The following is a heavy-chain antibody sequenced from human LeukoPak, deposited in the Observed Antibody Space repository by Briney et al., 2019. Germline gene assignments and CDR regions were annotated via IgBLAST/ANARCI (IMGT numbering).Heavy chain of an antibody. CDR1: GYTFTGYY. CDR2: INPNSGAI. V-gene: IGHV1-2*06. Sequence: ASLKVSCKPSGYTFTGYYMHWVRQAPGQGLEWMGRINPNSGAINYAQKFQGRVTMTRDTSIGTAYMELTTLRSDDTAVYYCAKSIEYCGADCYGYFDLWGRGTLVTVSS. J-gene: IGHJ2*01. CDR3: AKSIEYCGADCYGYFDL. D-gene: IGHD2-21*02.